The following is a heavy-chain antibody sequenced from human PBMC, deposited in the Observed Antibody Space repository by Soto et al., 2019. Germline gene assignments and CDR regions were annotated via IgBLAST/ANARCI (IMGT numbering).Heavy chain of an antibody. D-gene: IGHD6-19*01. CDR2: ISAYNGNT. CDR1: GYTLTELS. CDR3: ARQQWLYYYYGMDV. Sequence: ASVKVSCKVSGYTLTELSMHWVRQAPGKGLEWMGWISAYNGNTNYAQKIQGRVTMTTDTSTSTAYMELRSLRSDDTAVYYCARQQWLYYYYGMDVWGQGTTVTVSS. V-gene: IGHV1-18*01. J-gene: IGHJ6*02.